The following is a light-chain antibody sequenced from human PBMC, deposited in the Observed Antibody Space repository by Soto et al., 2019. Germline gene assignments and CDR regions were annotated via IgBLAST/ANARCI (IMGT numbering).Light chain of an antibody. CDR3: QQRSKGPPT. J-gene: IGKJ1*01. Sequence: EIVLTQSPATLSLSPGERATLSCRASQSVSSYLAWYQQKPGQAPRLLIYDASNRATGIPARFSGSGSGTDLTLTISSLEPEDFADYYCQQRSKGPPTFGQCTKVEIK. V-gene: IGKV3-11*01. CDR2: DAS. CDR1: QSVSSY.